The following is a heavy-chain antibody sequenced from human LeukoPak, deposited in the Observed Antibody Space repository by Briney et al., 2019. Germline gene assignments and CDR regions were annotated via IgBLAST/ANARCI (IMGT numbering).Heavy chain of an antibody. CDR1: GYTFTGYY. J-gene: IGHJ4*02. V-gene: IGHV1-2*02. CDR2: INPNSGGT. Sequence: ASVKVSCKASGYTFTGYYMHWVRQAPGQGLEWMGWINPNSGGTNYAQKFQGRVTMTRDTSISTAYMELSRLRSDDTAVYYCARAFYTGYYFDYWGQGTLVTVSS. D-gene: IGHD1-14*01. CDR3: ARAFYTGYYFDY.